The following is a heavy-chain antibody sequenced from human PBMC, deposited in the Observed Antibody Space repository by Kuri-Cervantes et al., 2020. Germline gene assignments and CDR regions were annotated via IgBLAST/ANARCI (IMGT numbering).Heavy chain of an antibody. CDR2: IRSKANSYAT. CDR1: GFTFSGSA. CDR3: TVPYYYDSSGYNFWLDP. Sequence: GGSLRLSCAASGFTFSGSAMHWVRQASGKGLEWVGRIRSKANSYATAYAASVKGRFTISRDDSKNTAYLQMNSLKTEDTAVYYCTVPYYYDSSGYNFWLDPWGQGTLVTVSS. D-gene: IGHD3-22*01. J-gene: IGHJ5*02. V-gene: IGHV3-73*01.